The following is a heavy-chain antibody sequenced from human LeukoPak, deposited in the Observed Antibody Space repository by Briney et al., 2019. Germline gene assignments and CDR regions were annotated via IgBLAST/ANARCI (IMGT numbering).Heavy chain of an antibody. Sequence: RASVKVSCKASGYTFTSYGISWVRQAPGQGLEWMGWISAYNGNTNYAQKLQGRVTMTTDTSTSTAYMELRSLRSDDTAVYYCARDSGAGWYYYYGMDVWGQGTRSPSP. J-gene: IGHJ6*02. CDR2: ISAYNGNT. CDR1: GYTFTSYG. V-gene: IGHV1-18*01. D-gene: IGHD1-26*01. CDR3: ARDSGAGWYYYYGMDV.